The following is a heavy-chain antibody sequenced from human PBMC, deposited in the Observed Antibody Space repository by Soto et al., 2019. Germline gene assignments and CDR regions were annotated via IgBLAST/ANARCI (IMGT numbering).Heavy chain of an antibody. CDR1: GYTFTTYY. V-gene: IGHV1-2*04. CDR3: ARFSRYYYGMDV. J-gene: IGHJ6*02. Sequence: ASVKVSCKASGYTFTTYYMHWVRQAPGQGLEWMGWINPNSGGTNYAQKFQGWVTMTRDTSISTAYMELSRLRSDDTAVYYCARFSRYYYGMDVWGQGTTVTVSS. CDR2: INPNSGGT.